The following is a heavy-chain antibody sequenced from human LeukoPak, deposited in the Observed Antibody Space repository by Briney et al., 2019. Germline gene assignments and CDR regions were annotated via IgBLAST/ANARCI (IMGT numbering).Heavy chain of an antibody. V-gene: IGHV4-59*01. D-gene: IGHD1-26*01. CDR3: ARDRRGSYYTFDV. CDR1: GASINGYF. J-gene: IGHJ3*01. Sequence: SETLSLTCSVSGASINGYFWNWVRQTPERGLEWIGYVSHTGATTSNPTLKSRVSITIDTSRRQISLSMTSVTAADSALYYCARDRRGSYYTFDVWGPGTIVSVS. CDR2: VSHTGAT.